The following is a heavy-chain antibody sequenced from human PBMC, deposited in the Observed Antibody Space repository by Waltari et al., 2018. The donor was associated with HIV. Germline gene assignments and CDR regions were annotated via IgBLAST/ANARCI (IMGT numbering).Heavy chain of an antibody. CDR3: ARGLSLGDRYRIDYFHY. V-gene: IGHV3-74*01. J-gene: IGHJ4*02. CDR2: INSDGSNT. CDR1: GFTFSRYW. Sequence: SGGGLVQPGGSLRLSCAASGFTFSRYWMHWVRQAPGKGLVWVSRINSDGSNTDYADSVSGRITISRDNAKNTLYLEMNSLRAEDTAVYYCARGLSLGDRYRIDYFHYWGQGALVTVSS. D-gene: IGHD4-17*01.